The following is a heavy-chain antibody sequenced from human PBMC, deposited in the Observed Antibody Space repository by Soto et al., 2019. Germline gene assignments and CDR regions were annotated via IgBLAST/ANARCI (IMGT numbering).Heavy chain of an antibody. CDR2: INHSGST. Sequence: SETLSLTCAVYGGSFSGYYWSWIRQPPGKGLEWIGEINHSGSTNYNPSLKSRVTISVDTSKNQFSLKLSSVTAADTAVYYCARGWSWFRWFDPWGQGTLVTSPQ. J-gene: IGHJ5*02. CDR1: GGSFSGYY. V-gene: IGHV4-34*01. CDR3: ARGWSWFRWFDP. D-gene: IGHD3-9*01.